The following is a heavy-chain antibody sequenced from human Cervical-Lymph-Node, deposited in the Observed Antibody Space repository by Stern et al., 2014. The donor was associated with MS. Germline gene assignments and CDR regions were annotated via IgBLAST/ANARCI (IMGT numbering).Heavy chain of an antibody. CDR3: ARSFWFGSQRWFDP. D-gene: IGHD3-10*01. Sequence: QVQLQESGPGLVKPSGTLSLTCAVSGVSISTNNWWTWVRQSPEKGLEWIGEIYHTGGTNYNPSLKSRVTMSVDKSQNQFSLNLNSVTAEDTAVYYCARSFWFGSQRWFDPWGQGTLVTVSS. J-gene: IGHJ5*02. V-gene: IGHV4-4*02. CDR2: IYHTGGT. CDR1: GVSISTNNW.